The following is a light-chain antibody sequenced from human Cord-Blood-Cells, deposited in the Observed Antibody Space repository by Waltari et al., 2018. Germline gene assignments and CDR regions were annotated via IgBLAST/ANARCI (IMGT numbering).Light chain of an antibody. CDR1: QGIGCA. V-gene: IGKV1-13*02. J-gene: IGKJ4*01. CDR3: QQFNSYPLT. CDR2: DAS. Sequence: AIQLTQSPSSLSASVGDRVTITCRASQGIGCALAWYQQKPGKARKLLIYDASSLESGVPSRFSGSGSGTDFTLTISRLQPEDFATYYCQQFNSYPLTFGGGTKVEIK.